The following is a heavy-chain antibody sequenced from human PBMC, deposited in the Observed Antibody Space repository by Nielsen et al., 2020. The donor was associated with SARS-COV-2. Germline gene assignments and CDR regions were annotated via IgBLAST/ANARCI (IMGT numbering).Heavy chain of an antibody. CDR3: ARDNDCRSSFCYRISRTCDY. V-gene: IGHV3-7*05. CDR1: GFTVSSNY. CDR2: IKQDGNEK. J-gene: IGHJ4*02. Sequence: GESLKISCAASGFTVSSNYMSWVRQAPGKGLEWVANIKQDGNEKYYVDSVKGRFTISRDNAKNSLYLQMNSLRAEDTAVYYCARDNDCRSSFCYRISRTCDYWGQGSLVTVSS. D-gene: IGHD2/OR15-2a*01.